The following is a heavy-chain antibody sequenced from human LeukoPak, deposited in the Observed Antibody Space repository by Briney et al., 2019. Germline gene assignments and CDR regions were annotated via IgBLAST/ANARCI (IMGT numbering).Heavy chain of an antibody. J-gene: IGHJ4*02. Sequence: GGSLRLSCAASGFTVSSNYMSWVRQAPGKGLEWVSVIYSGGSTYYADSVKGRFTISRDNSKHTLYLQMNSLRAEDTAVYYCARYRDDWNDDLFDYWGQGTLVTVSS. D-gene: IGHD1-1*01. CDR2: IYSGGST. V-gene: IGHV3-53*01. CDR1: GFTVSSNY. CDR3: ARYRDDWNDDLFDY.